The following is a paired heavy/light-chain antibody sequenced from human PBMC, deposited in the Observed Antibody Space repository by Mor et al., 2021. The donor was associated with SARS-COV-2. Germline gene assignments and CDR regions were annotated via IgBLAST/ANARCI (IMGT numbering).Light chain of an antibody. J-gene: IGKJ5*01. CDR3: QQRSNWPPEIT. Sequence: EIVLTQSPATLSLSPGERATLSCRASQSVSSYLAWYQQKPGQAPRLLIYDASNRATGIPARFSGSGSGTDFTLTISSLEPEDFAVYYCQQRSNWPPEITFGQGTRLEIK. CDR2: DAS. V-gene: IGKV3-11*01. CDR1: QSVSSY.
Heavy chain of an antibody. CDR2: ISYDGSNK. Sequence: QVQLVESGGGVVQPGRSLRLSCAASGFTFSSYAMHWVRQAPGKGLEWVAVISYDGSNKYYADSVKGRFTISRDNSKNTLYLQMNSLRAEDTAVYYCAREHYDFWSGYYYNWFDPWGQGTLVTVSS. J-gene: IGHJ5*02. CDR3: AREHYDFWSGYYYNWFDP. D-gene: IGHD3-3*01. CDR1: GFTFSSYA. V-gene: IGHV3-30-3*01.